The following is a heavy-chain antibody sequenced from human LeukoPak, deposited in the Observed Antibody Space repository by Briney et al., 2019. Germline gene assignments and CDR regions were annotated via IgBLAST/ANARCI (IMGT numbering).Heavy chain of an antibody. V-gene: IGHV3-23*01. Sequence: PGGSLRLSCAASGFTFSSYAMSWVRQAPGKGLEWVSPISGGGSSTYYADSVKGRFTISRDNSKNTLYLPMNSLRAEDTAVYYCAKGVAVASPYYFDYWGQGTLVTVSS. CDR1: GFTFSSYA. J-gene: IGHJ4*02. D-gene: IGHD6-19*01. CDR3: AKGVAVASPYYFDY. CDR2: ISGGGSST.